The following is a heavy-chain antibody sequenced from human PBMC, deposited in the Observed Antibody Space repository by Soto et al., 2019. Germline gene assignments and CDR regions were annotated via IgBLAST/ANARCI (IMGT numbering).Heavy chain of an antibody. D-gene: IGHD1-7*01. Sequence: QVQVKASGPGLVKPSETLSLTCTVSGGSITDYSWSWIRQSAGKGLEWLGRISINGTSHYHPTLSSRVTMSIEMSKNQFSLNLRSVTAADTAVYYCARESGDNWTYEVDWGQGTLVTVSS. CDR3: ARESGDNWTYEVD. CDR1: GGSITDYS. V-gene: IGHV4-4*07. CDR2: ISINGTS. J-gene: IGHJ4*02.